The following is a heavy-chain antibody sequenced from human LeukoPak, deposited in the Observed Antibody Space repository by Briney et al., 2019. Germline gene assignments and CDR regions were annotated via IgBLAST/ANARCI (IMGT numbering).Heavy chain of an antibody. V-gene: IGHV5-51*01. J-gene: IGHJ4*02. CDR3: ARGHIGYCSSTSCSKGGWDY. CDR1: GYSFSNYW. Sequence: GESLKISCEGSGYSFSNYWIGWVRQMPGKGLEWMGIIYPGDSDTRYSPSFQGQVTISADKSISTAYLQWSSLKASDTAMYYCARGHIGYCSSTSCSKGGWDYWGQGTLVTVSS. CDR2: IYPGDSDT. D-gene: IGHD2-2*01.